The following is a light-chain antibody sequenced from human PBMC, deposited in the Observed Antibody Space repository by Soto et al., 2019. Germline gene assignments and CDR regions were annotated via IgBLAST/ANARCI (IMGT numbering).Light chain of an antibody. Sequence: EIVLTQSPATLSLSPGERATLSCRASQSVSSYLAWYQQTPGQAPRLLIYDASNRATGIPARFSGSGSGTDFTLNISSLEPEDFAVYYCQQYGSSVTFGQGTRLEIK. J-gene: IGKJ5*01. CDR2: DAS. CDR3: QQYGSSVT. V-gene: IGKV3-11*01. CDR1: QSVSSY.